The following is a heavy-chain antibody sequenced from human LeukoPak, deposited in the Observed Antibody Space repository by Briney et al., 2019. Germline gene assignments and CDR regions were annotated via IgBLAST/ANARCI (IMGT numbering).Heavy chain of an antibody. CDR2: IYYSGST. J-gene: IGHJ4*02. D-gene: IGHD1-26*01. CDR3: ARGEWELLRGLDY. CDR1: GGSISSSNYY. V-gene: IGHV4-39*01. Sequence: PSETLSLTCTVSGGSISSSNYYWGWIRQPPGKGLEWIGSIYYSGSTYYNPSLKSRVTISVDTSKNQFSLKLSSVTAADTAVYYCARGEWELLRGLDYWGQGTLVTVSS.